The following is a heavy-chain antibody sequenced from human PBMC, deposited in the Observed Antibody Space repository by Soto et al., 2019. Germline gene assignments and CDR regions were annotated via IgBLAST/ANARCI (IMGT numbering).Heavy chain of an antibody. Sequence: QVQLQESGPGLVKSSETLSLTCTVSGGSISSYYWSWLRQSAGKGLEWIGRIYTSGSTNYNPSLKSRLTMSVDMSKNQFSLKLNSVTAADTAVYYCASNTYDILTDFDHLTAFDIWGQGTLVTVSS. CDR1: GGSISSYY. D-gene: IGHD3-9*01. V-gene: IGHV4-4*07. CDR3: ASNTYDILTDFDHLTAFDI. CDR2: IYTSGST. J-gene: IGHJ3*02.